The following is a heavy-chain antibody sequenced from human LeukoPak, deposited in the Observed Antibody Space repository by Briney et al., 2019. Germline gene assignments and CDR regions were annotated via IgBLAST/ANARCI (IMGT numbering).Heavy chain of an antibody. CDR3: ARDLSNYYDSSGYYEDDAFDI. Sequence: SETLSLTCTVSGGSISTSGYYWGWIRQPPGKGMEWIGNIYYSGSTYYNPSLKSRVTISVDMSKNQFSLKLSSVTAADTAVYYCARDLSNYYDSSGYYEDDAFDIWGQGTMVTVSS. J-gene: IGHJ3*02. D-gene: IGHD3-22*01. CDR2: IYYSGST. V-gene: IGHV4-39*07. CDR1: GGSISTSGYY.